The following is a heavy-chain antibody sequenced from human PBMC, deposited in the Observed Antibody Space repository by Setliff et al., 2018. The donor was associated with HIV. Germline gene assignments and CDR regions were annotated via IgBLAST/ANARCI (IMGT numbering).Heavy chain of an antibody. V-gene: IGHV4-59*12. J-gene: IGHJ4*02. CDR3: ARDDRCSGGCCYSY. Sequence: SETLSLTCTVSGGSISNYYWTWIRQPPGKGLECIGYIYYDGSTNYNPSLKSRVTFSVDTSKNYFSLKLSSVAAADTAVYYCARDDRCSGGCCYSYWGQGALVTVSS. CDR2: IYYDGST. CDR1: GGSISNYY. D-gene: IGHD2-15*01.